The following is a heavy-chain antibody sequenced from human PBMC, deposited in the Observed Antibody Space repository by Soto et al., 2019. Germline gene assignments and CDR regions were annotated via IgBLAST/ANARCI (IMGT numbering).Heavy chain of an antibody. CDR1: GYTFTSYY. CDR2: INPSGGST. J-gene: IGHJ6*02. CDR3: ARDKSSIAAAGTFLFYYYYGMDV. D-gene: IGHD6-13*01. V-gene: IGHV1-46*01. Sequence: ASVKVSCKASGYTFTSYYMHWVRQAPGQGLEWMGIINPSGGSTSYAQKFQGRVTMTRDTSTSTVYMELSSLRSEDTAVYYCARDKSSIAAAGTFLFYYYYGMDVWGQGTTVTVSS.